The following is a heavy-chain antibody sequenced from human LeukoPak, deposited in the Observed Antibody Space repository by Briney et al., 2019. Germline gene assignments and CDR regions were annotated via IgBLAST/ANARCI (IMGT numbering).Heavy chain of an antibody. CDR3: ARSLYHQTPWHY. Sequence: GGSLRLSCGASGFTFSSYSMNWVRQAPGKGLEWVSSISSSSSYIYYADSVKGRFTISRDNAKNSLYLQMNSLRAEDTAVYYCARSLYHQTPWHYWGQGTLVTVSS. CDR1: GFTFSSYS. V-gene: IGHV3-21*01. J-gene: IGHJ4*02. D-gene: IGHD2-15*01. CDR2: ISSSSSYI.